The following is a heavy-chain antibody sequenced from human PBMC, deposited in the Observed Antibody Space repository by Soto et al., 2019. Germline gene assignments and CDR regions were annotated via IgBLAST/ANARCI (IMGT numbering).Heavy chain of an antibody. Sequence: SSVKVSCKASGRTFSSYTISWVRQAPGQGLEWMGRIIPILGIANYAQKFQGRVTITADKSTSTAYMELSSLRSEDTAVYYCARDGSGWYRNFDYWGQGTLVTVSS. CDR2: IIPILGIA. J-gene: IGHJ4*02. CDR3: ARDGSGWYRNFDY. V-gene: IGHV1-69*04. D-gene: IGHD6-19*01. CDR1: GRTFSSYT.